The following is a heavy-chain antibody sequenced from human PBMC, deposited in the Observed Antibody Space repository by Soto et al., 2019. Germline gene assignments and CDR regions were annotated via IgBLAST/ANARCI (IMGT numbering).Heavy chain of an antibody. Sequence: SETLSLTCTVSGDSITNSGYFWAWIRQPPGKGLEWIGSIYYSGTTYSHPSLNSRVTVSVDTSKNQFSLKLFSLTAADTAVYYCARLARFDLYFDYWGQGTLVTVSS. J-gene: IGHJ4*02. CDR2: IYYSGTT. CDR1: GDSITNSGYF. D-gene: IGHD3-3*01. CDR3: ARLARFDLYFDY. V-gene: IGHV4-39*01.